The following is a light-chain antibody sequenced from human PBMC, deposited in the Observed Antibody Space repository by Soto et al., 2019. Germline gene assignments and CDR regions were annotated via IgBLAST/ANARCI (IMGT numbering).Light chain of an antibody. CDR2: GAS. J-gene: IGKJ4*01. CDR3: QQYGSSPLT. Sequence: EIVLTQSPGTLSVSPGERATLSCRASQTIRDSYVAWYQQKPGQAPRLLIYGASNRATGVPDRFSGRGSGTGFTLIIRRLEPEDFAVYYCQQYGSSPLTFGGGTKVEIK. V-gene: IGKV3-20*01. CDR1: QTIRDSY.